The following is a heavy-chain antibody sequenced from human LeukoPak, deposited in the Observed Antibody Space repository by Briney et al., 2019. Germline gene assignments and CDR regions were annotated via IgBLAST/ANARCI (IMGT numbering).Heavy chain of an antibody. CDR1: GYTFTGYY. CDR3: ARMGYSYGTFYYYYYMDV. J-gene: IGHJ6*03. CDR2: MNPNSGNT. V-gene: IGHV1-8*03. D-gene: IGHD5-18*01. Sequence: ASVKVSCKASGYTFTGYYMHWVRQATGQGLEWMGWMNPNSGNTGYAQKFQGRVTITRNTSISTAYMELSSLRSEDTAVYYCARMGYSYGTFYYYYYMDVWGKGTTVTVSS.